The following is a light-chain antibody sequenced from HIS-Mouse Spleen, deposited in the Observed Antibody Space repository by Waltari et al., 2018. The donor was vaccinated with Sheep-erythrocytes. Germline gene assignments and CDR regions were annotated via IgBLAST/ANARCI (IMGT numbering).Light chain of an antibody. V-gene: IGKV1-39*01. CDR2: AAS. CDR3: QQSYSTPQFT. Sequence: DIQMTQSPSSLSASVGDRVTITCRASQSISSYLNWYQQKPGKAPQLLIYAASSLQSGVPSRFSGSGSGTEFTLTISSLQPEDFATYYCQQSYSTPQFTFGPGTKVDIK. CDR1: QSISSY. J-gene: IGKJ3*01.